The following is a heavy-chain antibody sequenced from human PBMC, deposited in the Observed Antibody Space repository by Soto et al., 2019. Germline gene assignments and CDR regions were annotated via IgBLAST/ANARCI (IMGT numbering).Heavy chain of an antibody. CDR2: IIPSYDRT. CDR1: GDAFQSYA. D-gene: IGHD4-17*01. J-gene: IGHJ4*02. Sequence: QVLLRQSGSEVKKPGSSVKVSCKAPGDAFQSYAIHCVRQAPGQGLEYMGRIIPSYDRTKYAQKFQGRLTVTADMYTSTVYMELSSLRSEDTAVYYCARDPTNDYGDDTFAYWGQGTKVIVSS. CDR3: ARDPTNDYGDDTFAY. V-gene: IGHV1-69*06.